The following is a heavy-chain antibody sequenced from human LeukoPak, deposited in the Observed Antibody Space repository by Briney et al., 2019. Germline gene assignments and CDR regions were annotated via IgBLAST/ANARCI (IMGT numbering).Heavy chain of an antibody. Sequence: ASVKVSCKASGYTFTSYGISWVRQAPGQGLEWMGRISAYNGNTNYAQKLQGRVTMTTDTSTSTAYMELRSLRSDDTAVYYCARDRGYYDSSGYYYDAFDIWGQGTMVTVSS. CDR2: ISAYNGNT. V-gene: IGHV1-18*01. J-gene: IGHJ3*02. CDR3: ARDRGYYDSSGYYYDAFDI. CDR1: GYTFTSYG. D-gene: IGHD3-22*01.